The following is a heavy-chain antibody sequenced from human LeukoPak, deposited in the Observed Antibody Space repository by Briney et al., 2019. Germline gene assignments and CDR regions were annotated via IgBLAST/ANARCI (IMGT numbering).Heavy chain of an antibody. CDR3: AKHYMGSSYNRALDY. CDR1: GGSVTSYY. D-gene: IGHD3-10*01. V-gene: IGHV4-59*04. Sequence: KPSETLSLTCSVSGGSVTSYYWNWVRQTPGKGLEWIGYISSSETTDYGPSFKSRVTMSLDTSKNQFSLKLSSVTAADTAIYYCAKHYMGSSYNRALDYWGQGTLVTVSX. J-gene: IGHJ4*02. CDR2: ISSSETT.